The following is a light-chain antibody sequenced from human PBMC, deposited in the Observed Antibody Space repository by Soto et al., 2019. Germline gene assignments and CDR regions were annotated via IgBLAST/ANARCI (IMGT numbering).Light chain of an antibody. Sequence: EIVLTQSPGTLSLSPGERATLSCRASQSVRSSYLAWYQQKPGQAPRFLIFAASSSDTGITDRFSGSGSGKDFTLTISRLEPEDFAVYYCQQYDRSPWTFGQETKVEIK. J-gene: IGKJ1*01. CDR1: QSVRSSY. V-gene: IGKV3-20*01. CDR3: QQYDRSPWT. CDR2: AAS.